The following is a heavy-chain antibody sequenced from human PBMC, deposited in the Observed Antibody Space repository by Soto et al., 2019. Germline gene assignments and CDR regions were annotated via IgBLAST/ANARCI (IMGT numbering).Heavy chain of an antibody. Sequence: GKLVQSGPEVKKPGASVKVSCPASGYSFSGYDITWVRQAPGQGLEWLGWVSTSIRSTMSAEKLQCRLTMTTDKSKTTLYMDLRGITSDDTSVYYCARDSGAALYGEDARDIGGQVTMVSVAS. V-gene: IGHV1-18*04. J-gene: IGHJ3*02. D-gene: IGHD3-10*01. CDR3: ARDSGAALYGEDARDI. CDR2: VSTSIRST. CDR1: GYSFSGYD.